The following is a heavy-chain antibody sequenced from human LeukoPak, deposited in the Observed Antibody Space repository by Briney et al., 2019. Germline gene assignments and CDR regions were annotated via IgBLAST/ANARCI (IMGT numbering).Heavy chain of an antibody. V-gene: IGHV3-30*18. Sequence: QPGRSLRLSCTASGFTFSSYGMHWVRQAPGKGLEWVAVISDDGSNKYYADSVKGRFTISRDNSKNTLYLQMNSLRAEDTAVYYCAKEPGYSGNWYSWHAFDIWGQGTMVTVSS. D-gene: IGHD6-13*01. CDR3: AKEPGYSGNWYSWHAFDI. J-gene: IGHJ3*02. CDR2: ISDDGSNK. CDR1: GFTFSSYG.